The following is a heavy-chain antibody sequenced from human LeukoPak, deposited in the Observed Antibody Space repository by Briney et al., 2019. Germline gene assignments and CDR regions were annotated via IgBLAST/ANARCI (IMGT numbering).Heavy chain of an antibody. CDR1: GFTFSSYA. D-gene: IGHD5-18*01. J-gene: IGHJ3*02. CDR2: ISGSGGST. V-gene: IGHV3-23*01. CDR3: AKDRGYSYGFDAFDI. Sequence: GGSLRLSCAASGFTFSSYAMSWVRQAPGKGLEWASAISGSGGSTYYADSVKGRFTISRDNSKNTLYLQMNSLRAEDTAVYYCAKDRGYSYGFDAFDIWGQGTMVIVSS.